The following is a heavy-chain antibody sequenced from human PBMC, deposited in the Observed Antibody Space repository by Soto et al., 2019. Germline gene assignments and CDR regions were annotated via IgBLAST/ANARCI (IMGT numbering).Heavy chain of an antibody. CDR3: ARVRGSSTSPWDYYMDV. V-gene: IGHV1-2*04. CDR1: GYTFTGYY. Sequence: ASVKVSCKASGYTFTGYYMHWVRQAPGQGLEWMGWINPNSGGTNYAQKFQGWVTMTRDTSISTAYMELSRLRSDDTAVYYCARVRGSSTSPWDYYMDVWGKGTTVTVSS. D-gene: IGHD2-2*01. CDR2: INPNSGGT. J-gene: IGHJ6*03.